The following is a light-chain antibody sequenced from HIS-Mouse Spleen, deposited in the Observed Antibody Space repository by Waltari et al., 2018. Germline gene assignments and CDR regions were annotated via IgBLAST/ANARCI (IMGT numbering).Light chain of an antibody. V-gene: IGLV2-23*01. Sequence: QSALTQPASVSGSPGQSTTISCTGTSRDVGSYNLVSWYQQPPGKAPKLMIYEGSKRPSGVSNRFSGSKSGNTASLTISGLQAEDEADYYCCSYAGSSTWVFGGGTKLTVL. CDR3: CSYAGSSTWV. CDR1: SRDVGSYNL. CDR2: EGS. J-gene: IGLJ3*02.